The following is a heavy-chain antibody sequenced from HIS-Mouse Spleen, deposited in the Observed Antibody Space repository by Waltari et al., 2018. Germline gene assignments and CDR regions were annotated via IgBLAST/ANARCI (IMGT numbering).Heavy chain of an antibody. CDR2: IYYSGST. D-gene: IGHD6-13*01. CDR1: GASSSRSRYS. V-gene: IGHV4-39*07. J-gene: IGHJ2*01. CDR3: AREIPYSSSWYDWYFDL. Sequence: QLQLQESGPGLVKPSEPLSLTCTVAGASSSRSRYSWGWTGQPPGKGLGRIGSIYYSGSTYYNPSLKSRVTISVDTSKNQFSLKLSSVTAADTAVYYCAREIPYSSSWYDWYFDLWGRGTLVTVSS.